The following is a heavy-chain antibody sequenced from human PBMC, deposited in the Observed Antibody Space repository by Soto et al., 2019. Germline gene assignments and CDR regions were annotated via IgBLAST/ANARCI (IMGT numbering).Heavy chain of an antibody. Sequence: SETLSLTCTVSFGSISSSSYYWCWIRQPPGKGLEWIGSIYYSGSTYYNPSLKSRVTISVDTSKNQFSLKLSSVTAADTAVYYCASTTTWYFDYWGQGTLVTVSS. D-gene: IGHD1-1*01. CDR1: FGSISSSSYY. V-gene: IGHV4-39*01. CDR2: IYYSGST. J-gene: IGHJ4*02. CDR3: ASTTTWYFDY.